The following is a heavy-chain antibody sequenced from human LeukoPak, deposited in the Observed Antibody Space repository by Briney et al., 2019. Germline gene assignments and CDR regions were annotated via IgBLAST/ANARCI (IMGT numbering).Heavy chain of an antibody. J-gene: IGHJ4*02. CDR3: AKDLGKGDYGDYFDY. Sequence: PGGSLRLSCAASGFTFSSYGMHWVRQAPGKGLEWVAVIWYDGSNKYYADSVKGRFTISRDNSKNTLYLQMNSLRAEDTAVYYCAKDLGKGDYGDYFDYWGQGTLVTVSS. CDR1: GFTFSSYG. D-gene: IGHD4-17*01. V-gene: IGHV3-33*06. CDR2: IWYDGSNK.